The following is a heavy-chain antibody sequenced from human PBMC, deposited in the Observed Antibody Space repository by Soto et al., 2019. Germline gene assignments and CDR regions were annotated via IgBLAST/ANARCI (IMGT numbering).Heavy chain of an antibody. D-gene: IGHD3-9*01. CDR2: IYYRGNA. Sequence: QLQLQESGPGLVKPSETLSLTCSVSDDSINSDKYYWGWNRQPPGKGLEWIGSIYYRGNAYYNQSLPSRVTISLDTSRSQFSMKLNSVTAADSAVYFCARLEGLATISYYFDFWGPGALVTVSS. CDR3: ARLEGLATISYYFDF. V-gene: IGHV4-39*01. J-gene: IGHJ4*02. CDR1: DDSINSDKYY.